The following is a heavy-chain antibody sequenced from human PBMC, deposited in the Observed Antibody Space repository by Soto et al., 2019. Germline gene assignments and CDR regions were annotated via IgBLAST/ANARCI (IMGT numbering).Heavy chain of an antibody. CDR3: ARSGGYVQGPKKYYYYDMDV. Sequence: ASVKVSCKASGYTFTTYGISWLRQAPGQGLEWMAWISADNGNIKYAQNLQGRVTMTTDTSTSTAYMELRSLRSDDTAVYYCARSGGYVQGPKKYYYYDMDVWGQGTTVTVSS. V-gene: IGHV1-18*01. J-gene: IGHJ6*02. CDR1: GYTFTTYG. D-gene: IGHD5-12*01. CDR2: ISADNGNI.